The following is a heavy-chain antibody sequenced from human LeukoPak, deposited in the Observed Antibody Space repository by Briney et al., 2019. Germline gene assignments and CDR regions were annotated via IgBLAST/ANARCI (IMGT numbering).Heavy chain of an antibody. J-gene: IGHJ4*02. Sequence: ASVKVSCKASGGTFISYATSWVRQAPGQGLEWMGRIIPIFGTANYAQKFQGRVTITTDESTSTAYMELSSLRSEDTAVYYCARGTSLGNDGEYYWGQGTLVTVSS. V-gene: IGHV1-69*05. D-gene: IGHD1-1*01. CDR2: IIPIFGTA. CDR1: GGTFISYA. CDR3: ARGTSLGNDGEYY.